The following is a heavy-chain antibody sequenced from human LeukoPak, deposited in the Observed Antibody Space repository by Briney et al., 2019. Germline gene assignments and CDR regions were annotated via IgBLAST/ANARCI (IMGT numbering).Heavy chain of an antibody. D-gene: IGHD3-22*01. CDR2: IYHTGTT. J-gene: IGHJ5*02. CDR3: ARGDYYYDSSGYFDWFDP. V-gene: IGHV4-38-2*02. CDR1: GFSISIGYY. Sequence: PSETLSLTCIVSGFSISIGYYWGWIRQPPGKGLECIGTIYHTGTTYYNPSLKSRVTISVDTSKNQFSLKLSSVTAADTAVYYCARGDYYYDSSGYFDWFDPWGQGTLVTVSS.